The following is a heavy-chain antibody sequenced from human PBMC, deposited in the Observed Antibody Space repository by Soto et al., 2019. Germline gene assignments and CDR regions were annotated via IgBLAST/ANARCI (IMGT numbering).Heavy chain of an antibody. CDR3: AGHRGCMD. CDR1: GFTFSNYW. V-gene: IGHV3-7*01. J-gene: IGHJ4*02. Sequence: EVQLVESGGGLVQPGGSLRLSCAASGFTFSNYWMSWVRQAPGKGLECVANINQDVSEKYYVDFVKGRFTICRDNAKNSLYLRLNRLRVDETAVYYCAGHRGCMDWGQGTLVTVSS. CDR2: INQDVSEK. D-gene: IGHD5-12*01.